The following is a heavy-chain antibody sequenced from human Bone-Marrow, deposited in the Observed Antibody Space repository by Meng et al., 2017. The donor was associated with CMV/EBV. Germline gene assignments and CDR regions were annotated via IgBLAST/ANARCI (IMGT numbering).Heavy chain of an antibody. CDR3: AKDDITYDFWSGALPAY. D-gene: IGHD3-3*01. CDR2: INPNSGGT. Sequence: ASVKVSCKASGYTFTGYYMHWVRQAPGQGLEWMGWINPNSGGTNYAQKFQGRVTMTRDTSISTAYMELSRLRSDDTAVYYCAKDDITYDFWSGALPAYWGQGTLVTVSS. CDR1: GYTFTGYY. J-gene: IGHJ4*02. V-gene: IGHV1-2*02.